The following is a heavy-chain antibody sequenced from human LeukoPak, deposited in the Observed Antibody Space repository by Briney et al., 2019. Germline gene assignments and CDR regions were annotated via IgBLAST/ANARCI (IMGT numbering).Heavy chain of an antibody. J-gene: IGHJ3*02. CDR3: ARKYCSATSCSYAFDI. CDR2: IYYSGST. V-gene: IGHV4-38-2*02. CDR1: GYSLSSGYY. Sequence: SETLSLTCTVSGYSLSSGYYWGWIRQPPGRGLEWIGSIYYSGSTNYNPSLKSRVTISVDTSKNQFSLKLTSVTAADTAVYFCARKYCSATSCSYAFDIWGQGTMVTVSS. D-gene: IGHD2-2*01.